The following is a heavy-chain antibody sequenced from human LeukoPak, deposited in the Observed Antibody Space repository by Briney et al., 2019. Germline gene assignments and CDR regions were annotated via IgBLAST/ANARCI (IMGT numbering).Heavy chain of an antibody. D-gene: IGHD5-12*01. Sequence: GGSLRLSCAASGFTFSSYGMHWVRQAPGKGLEWVAVICYDGSNKYYADSVKGRFTISRDNSKNTLYLQMNSLSAEDTAVYYCARDIVATIGYYYYYYYGMDVWGKGTTVTVSS. CDR2: ICYDGSNK. CDR1: GFTFSSYG. CDR3: ARDIVATIGYYYYYYYGMDV. J-gene: IGHJ6*04. V-gene: IGHV3-33*01.